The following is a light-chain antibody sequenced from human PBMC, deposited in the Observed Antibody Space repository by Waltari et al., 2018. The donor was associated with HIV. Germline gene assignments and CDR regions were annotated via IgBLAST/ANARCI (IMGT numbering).Light chain of an antibody. CDR2: EVR. J-gene: IGLJ2*01. V-gene: IGLV2-8*01. CDR1: SSDVGGYNY. Sequence: SALTKPPSASGSPGQSVTISGTGTSSDVGGYNYVSWYQQPPGKAPKLMIYEVRKRASCVPDLFAASKSGNTASMTVARLQAEDEAYYYCGSSAGSNHLVFGGGTKLTVL. CDR3: GSSAGSNHLV.